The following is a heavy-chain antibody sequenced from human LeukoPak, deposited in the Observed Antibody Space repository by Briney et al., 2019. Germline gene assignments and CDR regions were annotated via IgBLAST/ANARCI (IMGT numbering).Heavy chain of an antibody. V-gene: IGHV1-2*02. Sequence: ASVKVSCKASGYTFTGYYMHWVRQAPGQGLEWMGWINPNSGGTNYAQKFQGRVTMTRDMSISTACMELSRLRSDERAVYYCVKVRGIAVAGNDYWGQGTLVTVSS. CDR3: VKVRGIAVAGNDY. J-gene: IGHJ4*02. CDR1: GYTFTGYY. CDR2: INPNSGGT. D-gene: IGHD6-19*01.